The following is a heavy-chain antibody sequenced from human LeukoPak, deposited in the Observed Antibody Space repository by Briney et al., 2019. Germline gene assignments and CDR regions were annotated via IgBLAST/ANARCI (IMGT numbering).Heavy chain of an antibody. D-gene: IGHD2-15*01. CDR1: GGSFSGYY. CDR2: INHSRTT. Sequence: SETLSLTCAVYGGSFSGYYWSWIRQPPGKGLEWIGGINHSRTTNYNPSLKSRVTISVDTSKNQFSLKLSSVTAADTAVYYCARDVDATSGWFDPWGREPWSLSPQ. CDR3: ARDVDATSGWFDP. J-gene: IGHJ5*02. V-gene: IGHV4-34*01.